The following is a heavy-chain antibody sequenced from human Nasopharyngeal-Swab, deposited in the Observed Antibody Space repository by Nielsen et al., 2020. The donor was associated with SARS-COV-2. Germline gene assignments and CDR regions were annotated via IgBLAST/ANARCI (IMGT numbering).Heavy chain of an antibody. D-gene: IGHD3/OR15-3a*01. CDR1: GFTFSSYE. CDR2: ISSSGGTI. Sequence: GESLKISCVASGFTFSSYEMNWVRQAPGKGLEWVSYISSSGGTIDYADSVKGRFTISRDNAKKSLYLRMNSLRAEDTAVYYCARAVGPGDFYYYGMDVWGQGTTVTVSS. V-gene: IGHV3-48*03. CDR3: ARAVGPGDFYYYGMDV. J-gene: IGHJ6*02.